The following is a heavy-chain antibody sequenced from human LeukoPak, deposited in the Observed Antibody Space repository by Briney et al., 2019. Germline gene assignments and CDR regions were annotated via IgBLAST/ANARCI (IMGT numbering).Heavy chain of an antibody. Sequence: GSLRLSCAASGFTSSSYWMSWVRQAPGKGLEWVANIKQDGSEKYYVDSVKGRFTISRDNAKNSLYLQMNSLRAEDTAVYYCARGGTYYDILTGYNWFDPWGQGTLVTVSS. V-gene: IGHV3-7*01. D-gene: IGHD3-9*01. CDR1: GFTSSSYW. CDR2: IKQDGSEK. CDR3: ARGGTYYDILTGYNWFDP. J-gene: IGHJ5*02.